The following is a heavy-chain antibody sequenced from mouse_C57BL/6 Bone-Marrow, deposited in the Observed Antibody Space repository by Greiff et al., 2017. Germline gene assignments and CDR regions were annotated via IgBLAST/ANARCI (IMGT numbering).Heavy chain of an antibody. J-gene: IGHJ1*03. CDR2: SRNKANDYTT. V-gene: IGHV7-1*01. CDR3: ARDAGHYYGSSYDWYFDV. CDR1: GFTFSDFY. Sequence: EVNLVESGGGLVQSGRSLRLSCATSGFTFSDFYMEWVRQAPGKGLEWIAASRNKANDYTTEYSASVKGRFIVSRDTSQSILYLQMNALRAEDTAIYYCARDAGHYYGSSYDWYFDVWGTGTTVTVSS. D-gene: IGHD1-1*01.